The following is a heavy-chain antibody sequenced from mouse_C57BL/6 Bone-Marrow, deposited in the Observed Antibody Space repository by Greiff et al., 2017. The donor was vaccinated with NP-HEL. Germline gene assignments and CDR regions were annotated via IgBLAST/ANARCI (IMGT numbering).Heavy chain of an antibody. J-gene: IGHJ3*01. D-gene: IGHD3-2*02. CDR1: GYTFTSYW. Sequence: QVQLKQPGAELVKPGASVKLSCKASGYTFTSYWMHWVKQRPGQGLEWIGMIHPNSGSTNYNEKFKSKATLTVDKSSRTAYMQLSSLTSEDSAVYYCATAQATFRFAYWGQGTLVTVSA. CDR3: ATAQATFRFAY. V-gene: IGHV1-64*01. CDR2: IHPNSGST.